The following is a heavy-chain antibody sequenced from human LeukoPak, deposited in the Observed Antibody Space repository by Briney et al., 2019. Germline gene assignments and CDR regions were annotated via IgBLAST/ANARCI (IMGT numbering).Heavy chain of an antibody. CDR2: IIPIFGTA. D-gene: IGHD5-18*01. Sequence: SVKVSCKASGGTFSSYAISWVRQAPGQGLEWMGGIIPIFGTANYAQKFQGRVTITADEFTSTAYMELSSLRSEDTAAYYCARDGDTARWVPGYWGQGTLVTVSS. CDR1: GGTFSSYA. J-gene: IGHJ4*02. V-gene: IGHV1-69*13. CDR3: ARDGDTARWVPGY.